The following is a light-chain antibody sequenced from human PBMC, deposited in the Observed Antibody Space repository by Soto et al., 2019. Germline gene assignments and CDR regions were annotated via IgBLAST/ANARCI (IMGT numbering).Light chain of an antibody. CDR1: SSDVGSYNL. CDR3: CSYAGSSTP. CDR2: EVS. Sequence: QSVLTQPASVSGSPGQSITISCTGTSSDVGSYNLVSWYQQHPGKAPKLMIYEVSKRPSGVSNRFSGSKSGNTASLTISGLQAEDDAYYYCCSYAGSSTPFGGGTKLTVL. V-gene: IGLV2-23*02. J-gene: IGLJ2*01.